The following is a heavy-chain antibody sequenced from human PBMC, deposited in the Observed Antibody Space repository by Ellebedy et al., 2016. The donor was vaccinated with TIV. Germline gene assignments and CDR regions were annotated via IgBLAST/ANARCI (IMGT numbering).Heavy chain of an antibody. J-gene: IGHJ3*02. V-gene: IGHV3-30-3*01. CDR2: ISYDGSNK. D-gene: IGHD3-3*01. Sequence: GESLKISXAASGFTFSSYAMHWVRQAPGKGLEWVAVISYDGSNKYYADSVKGRFTISRDNSKNTLYLQMNSLRAEDTAVYYCARAYDFWSGDAFDIWGQGTMVTVSS. CDR3: ARAYDFWSGDAFDI. CDR1: GFTFSSYA.